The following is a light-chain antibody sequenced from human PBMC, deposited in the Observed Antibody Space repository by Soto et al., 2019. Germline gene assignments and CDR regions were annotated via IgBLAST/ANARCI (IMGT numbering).Light chain of an antibody. CDR3: CSYAAISTSYVV. V-gene: IGLV2-23*01. CDR1: SNDVGSYNR. CDR2: EGS. Sequence: QSALTQPASVSGSPGQSMTISCTGTSNDVGSYNRVSWYQQHPGKAPKLMIYEGSKRPSGVSDRFSGSKSGNTASLTISGLQAEDEADYYCCSYAAISTSYVVFGGGTKLTVL. J-gene: IGLJ2*01.